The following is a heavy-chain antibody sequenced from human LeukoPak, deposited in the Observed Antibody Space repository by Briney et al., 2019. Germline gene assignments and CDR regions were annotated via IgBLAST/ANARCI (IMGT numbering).Heavy chain of an antibody. CDR2: IYYSGST. D-gene: IGHD5-24*01. CDR3: AILAMEDAFDI. V-gene: IGHV4-59*08. J-gene: IGHJ3*02. CDR1: GGSISSYY. Sequence: KPSETLSLTCSVSGGSISSYYWSWIRQPPGKGLEWIGYIYYSGSTNYNPSLKSRVTISVDTSKNQFSLKLSSVTAADTAVYYCAILAMEDAFDIWGQGTMVTVSS.